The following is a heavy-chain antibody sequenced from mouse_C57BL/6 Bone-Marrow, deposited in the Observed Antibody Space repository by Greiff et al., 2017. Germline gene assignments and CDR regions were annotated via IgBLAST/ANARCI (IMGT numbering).Heavy chain of an antibody. J-gene: IGHJ2*01. D-gene: IGHD1-1*01. CDR3: ARDTGY. V-gene: IGHV5-4*01. CDR2: ISDGGSYT. CDR1: GFTCSSYA. Sequence: EVKLVESGGGLVKPGGSLKLSCAASGFTCSSYAMSWVRQTPEKRLEWVATISDGGSYTYYPDNVKGRFTISRDNAKNNLYLQMSHLKSEDTAMYYCARDTGYWGQGTTLTISP.